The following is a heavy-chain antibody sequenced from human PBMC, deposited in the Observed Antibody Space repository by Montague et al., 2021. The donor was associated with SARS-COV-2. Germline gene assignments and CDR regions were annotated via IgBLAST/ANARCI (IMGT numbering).Heavy chain of an antibody. J-gene: IGHJ6*02. CDR3: ARDNYGDWGYYGLDV. CDR2: IYYTGST. D-gene: IGHD4-17*01. CDR1: GGSIGTYY. V-gene: IGHV4-59*01. Sequence: SETLSLTCTVAGGSIGTYYWNWIRQSPGKGLEWLGYIYYTGSTKXSPPLKSRVTISMDTSRDQLSLRLKSVTAADTAVYYCARDNYGDWGYYGLDVWGQGTTVIVSS.